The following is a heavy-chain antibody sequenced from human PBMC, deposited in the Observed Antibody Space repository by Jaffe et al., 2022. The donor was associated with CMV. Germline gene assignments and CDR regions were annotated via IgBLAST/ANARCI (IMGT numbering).Heavy chain of an antibody. J-gene: IGHJ6*02. CDR3: ASGRSTDV. CDR2: IKEDGSER. Sequence: EVQLVESGGGLVQPGGSLRLSCAASGFTFSSYWMSWVRQAPGKGLEWVANIKEDGSERHYVDSVKGRFTISRDNAKNSLYLQMNSLRAEDTAVYYCASGRSTDVWGQGTTVTVSS. V-gene: IGHV3-7*01. CDR1: GFTFSSYW. D-gene: IGHD2-15*01.